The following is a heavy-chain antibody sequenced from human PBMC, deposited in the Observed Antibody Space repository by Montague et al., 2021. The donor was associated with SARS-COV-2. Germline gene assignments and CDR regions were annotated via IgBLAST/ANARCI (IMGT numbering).Heavy chain of an antibody. V-gene: IGHV4-39*01. CDR3: AGVRGITMIVVIIAGAFDI. D-gene: IGHD3-22*01. CDR1: GGSIRTSSYY. CDR2: IYYSGST. Sequence: SETLSLTCTVSGGSIRTSSYYWGWIHQPPGKGLDWIGSIYYSGSTYYNPSLKSRVTISVDTSKNQFSLKLSSVTAADTAVYYCAGVRGITMIVVIIAGAFDIWGQGTMVTVSS. J-gene: IGHJ3*02.